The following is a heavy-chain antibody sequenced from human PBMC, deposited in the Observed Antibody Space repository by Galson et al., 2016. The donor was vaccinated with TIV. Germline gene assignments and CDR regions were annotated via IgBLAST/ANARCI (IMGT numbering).Heavy chain of an antibody. Sequence: SVKVSCKASGYTFTRYYMHWMRQAPGQGLEWMGVIDPSGGSTTYAQKFQGRVTMTRDASATTAYMELSSLRSEDTAVYYCARERGGGGYFDFWGQGTLVTVSS. CDR1: GYTFTRYY. V-gene: IGHV1-46*01. D-gene: IGHD3-16*01. CDR3: ARERGGGGYFDF. J-gene: IGHJ4*02. CDR2: IDPSGGST.